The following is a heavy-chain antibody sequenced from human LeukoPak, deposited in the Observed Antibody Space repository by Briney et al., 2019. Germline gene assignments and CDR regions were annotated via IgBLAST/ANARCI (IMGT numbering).Heavy chain of an antibody. Sequence: SETLSLTCTVSGGSIRSYYWTWIRQPPGKGLECIGYISYSGRTNYNPSLRSRVIISVDTSKNQFSVKLTSVTAADTAVYYCARSVEDDYVWGDSRYGGYHFDYWGQGILVTVSS. CDR2: ISYSGRT. CDR1: GGSIRSYY. J-gene: IGHJ4*02. D-gene: IGHD3-16*02. V-gene: IGHV4-59*01. CDR3: ARSVEDDYVWGDSRYGGYHFDY.